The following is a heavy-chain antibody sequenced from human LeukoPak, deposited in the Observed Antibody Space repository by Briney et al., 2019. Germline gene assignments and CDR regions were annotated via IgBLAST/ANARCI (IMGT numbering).Heavy chain of an antibody. Sequence: PSETLSLTCTVSGGSISSSSYYWGWIRQPPGKGLEWIGSIYYSGSTYYNPSLKSRVTISVDTSKNQFSLKLSSVTAADTAVYYCAREIDYDSSGYFSVGYWGQGTLVTVSS. J-gene: IGHJ4*02. CDR1: GGSISSSSYY. CDR2: IYYSGST. V-gene: IGHV4-39*07. CDR3: AREIDYDSSGYFSVGY. D-gene: IGHD3-22*01.